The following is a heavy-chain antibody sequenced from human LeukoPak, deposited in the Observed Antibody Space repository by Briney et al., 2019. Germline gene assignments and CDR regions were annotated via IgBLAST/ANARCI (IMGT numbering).Heavy chain of an antibody. CDR1: GFTFNVYG. CDR3: ARATSYYDNSASGY. V-gene: IGHV3-30*03. D-gene: IGHD3-16*01. Sequence: PGGSPRLSCAASGFTFNVYGMHWVRQAPGKGLEWLAFISFDGTNTYYADSVKGRFTISRDNSKYTVNLQMSSLSADDMAVYFCARATSYYDNSASGYWGQGTLVTVSS. J-gene: IGHJ4*02. CDR2: ISFDGTNT.